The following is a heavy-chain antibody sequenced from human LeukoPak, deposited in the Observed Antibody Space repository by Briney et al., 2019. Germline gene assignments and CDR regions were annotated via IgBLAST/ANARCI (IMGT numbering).Heavy chain of an antibody. J-gene: IGHJ4*02. V-gene: IGHV3-23*01. CDR1: GFTFSSNA. Sequence: GGSLRLSCAASGFTFSSNAMSWVRQAPGKGLEWVSAISGSGVSTYYADSVKGRFTISRDNSKNTLYLQMNSLTADHTVVYYCAKDSSSTSCPTSDYWGQGTLVTVSS. D-gene: IGHD2-2*01. CDR2: ISGSGVST. CDR3: AKDSSSTSCPTSDY.